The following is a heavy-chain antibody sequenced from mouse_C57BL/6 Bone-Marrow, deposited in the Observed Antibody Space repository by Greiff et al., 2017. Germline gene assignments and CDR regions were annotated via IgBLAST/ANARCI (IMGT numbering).Heavy chain of an antibody. Sequence: QVQLQQPGTELVKPGASVKLSCKASGYTFTSYWMHWVKQRPGQGLEWIGNINPSNGGTTYNEKFKSKATLTVDKSSSTAYMQLSSLTSEDSAVYYCARKGGSSYVRGYFDYWGQGTTLTVSS. CDR1: GYTFTSYW. CDR3: ARKGGSSYVRGYFDY. CDR2: INPSNGGT. J-gene: IGHJ2*01. D-gene: IGHD1-1*01. V-gene: IGHV1-53*01.